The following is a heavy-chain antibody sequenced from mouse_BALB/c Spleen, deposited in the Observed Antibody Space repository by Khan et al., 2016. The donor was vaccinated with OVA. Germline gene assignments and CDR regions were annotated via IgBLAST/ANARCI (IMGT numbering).Heavy chain of an antibody. V-gene: IGHV1-4*01. J-gene: IGHJ3*01. D-gene: IGHD2-14*01. CDR2: INPSNGYT. CDR1: GYTFTSYT. CDR3: GRDRAYQRNDGWYAY. Sequence: QIQLVQSGAELARPGASVKMSCKASGYTFTSYTIHWIKLRPGQGLEWIGYINPSNGYTNYNQKFRDKATLTADKSSTTAYMQLTSLTSDDSAAYNCGRDRAYQRNDGWYAYRGQGNLVT.